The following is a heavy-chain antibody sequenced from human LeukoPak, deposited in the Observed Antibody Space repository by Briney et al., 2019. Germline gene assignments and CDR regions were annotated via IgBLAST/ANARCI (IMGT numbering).Heavy chain of an antibody. D-gene: IGHD3-10*01. CDR3: ARGSGSGSYWIDY. Sequence: GGSLRLSCAASGFIVSANYMSWVRQAPGKGLEWVSITYSGGSTYYADYVKGRSIISRDNSKNTVFLQMNSLRAEDTAVYYCARGSGSGSYWIDYWGQGTLVTVSS. CDR1: GFIVSANY. CDR2: TYSGGST. V-gene: IGHV3-53*01. J-gene: IGHJ4*02.